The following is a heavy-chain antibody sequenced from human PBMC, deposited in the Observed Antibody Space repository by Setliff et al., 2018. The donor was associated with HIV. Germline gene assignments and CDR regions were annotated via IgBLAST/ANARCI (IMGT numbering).Heavy chain of an antibody. V-gene: IGHV4-31*02. CDR1: GGSISNGGYY. Sequence: NPSETLSLTCHVSGGSISNGGYYWSWIRQHPGTGLEWIAYIYFSGSTYYNPSLKSRVTVSLDMSKNQFSLRLSSVTAADTAVYYCAALTTGYYFDYWGQGTLVTVSS. CDR3: AALTTGYYFDY. J-gene: IGHJ4*01. D-gene: IGHD4-17*01. CDR2: IYFSGST.